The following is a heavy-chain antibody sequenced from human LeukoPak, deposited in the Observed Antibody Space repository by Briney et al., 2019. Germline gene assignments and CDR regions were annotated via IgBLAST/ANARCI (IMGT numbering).Heavy chain of an antibody. CDR3: AKGSKGTVTFDY. D-gene: IGHD4-17*01. V-gene: IGHV3-30*18. J-gene: IGHJ4*02. CDR2: ISYDGSNK. Sequence: RGSLRLSCAASGFTFSSYGMHSVRQAPGKGLEWVAVISYDGSNKYYADSVKGRFTISRDNSKNTLYLQMNSLRAEDTAVYYCAKGSKGTVTFDYWGQGTLVTVSS. CDR1: GFTFSSYG.